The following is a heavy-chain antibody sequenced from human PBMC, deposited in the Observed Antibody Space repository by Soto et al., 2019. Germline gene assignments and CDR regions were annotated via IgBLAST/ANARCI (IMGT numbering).Heavy chain of an antibody. D-gene: IGHD3-10*01. J-gene: IGHJ6*02. V-gene: IGHV5-51*01. CDR1: GYDFSAHW. CDR3: VGQMPGEYGMDA. Sequence: EVQLVQSGAEVKKPGESLKISCKASGYDFSAHWIGWVRQMPGKGPEWMGIMYPGDSRTRYSPSFQGQVSMSADTSISTAYLQWSSLKASDSATYYCVGQMPGEYGMDAWGPGTTVIVS. CDR2: MYPGDSRT.